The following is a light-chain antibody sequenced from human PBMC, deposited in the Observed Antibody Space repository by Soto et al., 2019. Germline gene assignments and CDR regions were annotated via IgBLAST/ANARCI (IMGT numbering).Light chain of an antibody. CDR3: QQYNHWPPIT. CDR1: QSVSNN. Sequence: EVILTLSPATLSVSPGDTATLSCRASQSVSNNLAWYQQKPGQAPRLLIYYASTRATDVPARFSGSGSGTEFTLTISSLQSEDFALYYCQQYNHWPPITFGQGTRLEIK. V-gene: IGKV3-15*01. CDR2: YAS. J-gene: IGKJ5*01.